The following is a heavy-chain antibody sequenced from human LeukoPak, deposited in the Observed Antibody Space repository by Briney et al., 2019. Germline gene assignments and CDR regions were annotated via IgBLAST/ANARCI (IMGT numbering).Heavy chain of an antibody. V-gene: IGHV3-21*01. D-gene: IGHD3-10*01. CDR3: ARDETGNS. CDR1: GFTFSSYS. J-gene: IGHJ4*02. Sequence: GGSLRLSCAASGFTFSSYSMNWVRQAPGKGLEWVSSISSSSSYIYHTDSVKGRFTISRDNAKNSLYLQMNSLRAEDTAVYYCARDETGNSWGQGTLVTVSS. CDR2: ISSSSSYI.